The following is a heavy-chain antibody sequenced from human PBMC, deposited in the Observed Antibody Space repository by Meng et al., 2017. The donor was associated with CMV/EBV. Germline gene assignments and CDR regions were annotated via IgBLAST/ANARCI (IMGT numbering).Heavy chain of an antibody. V-gene: IGHV3-23*01. J-gene: IGHJ4*02. D-gene: IGHD3-10*01. CDR2: ISGSGGST. CDR3: AKDHPYYYGSGSYSGGYYFDY. CDR1: GFTFSSYA. Sequence: GESLKIPCAASGFTFSSYAMSWVRQAPGKGLEWVSAISGSGGSTYYADSVKGRFTISRDNSKNTLYLQMNSLRAEDTAVYYCAKDHPYYYGSGSYSGGYYFDYWGQGTLVTVSS.